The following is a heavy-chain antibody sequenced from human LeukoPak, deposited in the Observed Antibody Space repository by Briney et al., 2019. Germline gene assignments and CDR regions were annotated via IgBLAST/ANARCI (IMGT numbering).Heavy chain of an antibody. J-gene: IGHJ3*02. V-gene: IGHV1-24*01. Sequence: ASVKVSCKVSGYTLTELSMHWVRQAPGKGLEWMGGFDPEGGETIYAQKFQGRVTMTEDTSTDTAYMELSSLRSEDTAVYYCATDAPEGLRDAFDIWGQGTMVTVSS. CDR1: GYTLTELS. CDR2: FDPEGGET. CDR3: ATDAPEGLRDAFDI.